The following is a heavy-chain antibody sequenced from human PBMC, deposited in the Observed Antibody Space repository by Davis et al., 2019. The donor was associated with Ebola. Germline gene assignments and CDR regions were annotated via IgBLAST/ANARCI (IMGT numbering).Heavy chain of an antibody. Sequence: GESLKISCAASGFTFSSHWMHWVRQVPGKGLVWVSRINGDGSRTNYADSVKGRFTISRDNSKNTLYLQMNSLRAEDTAVYYCAKSGLSFGVVKYHYGMDVWGKGTTVTVSS. CDR1: GFTFSSHW. CDR3: AKSGLSFGVVKYHYGMDV. D-gene: IGHD3-3*01. CDR2: INGDGSRT. J-gene: IGHJ6*04. V-gene: IGHV3-74*01.